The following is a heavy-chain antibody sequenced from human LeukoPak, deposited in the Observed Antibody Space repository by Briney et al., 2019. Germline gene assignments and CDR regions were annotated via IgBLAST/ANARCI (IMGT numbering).Heavy chain of an antibody. CDR1: GGSISSSSYY. Sequence: SETLSLTCTVSGGSISSSSYYWGWIRQPPGKGLEWIGSIYYSGSTYYNPSLKSRVTISVDTSRNQFSLKLSSVTAADTAVYYCARDRGKYSGSAPDDYWGQGTLVTVSS. V-gene: IGHV4-39*07. CDR2: IYYSGST. CDR3: ARDRGKYSGSAPDDY. D-gene: IGHD1-26*01. J-gene: IGHJ4*02.